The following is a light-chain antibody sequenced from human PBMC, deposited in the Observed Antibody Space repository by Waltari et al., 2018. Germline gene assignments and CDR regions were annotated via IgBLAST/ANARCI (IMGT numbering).Light chain of an antibody. CDR3: QTWATGIQV. CDR2: LNNDGSH. CDR1: SWHSSYA. Sequence: QLVLTQSPSASASLGASVKLTCTLSSWHSSYAIAWHQQQPEKGPRYLMKLNNDGSHSKGDGIPDRFSGSSYGAERYLTSSSLQSEDEADYYCQTWATGIQVFGGGTKLTVL. J-gene: IGLJ3*02. V-gene: IGLV4-69*01.